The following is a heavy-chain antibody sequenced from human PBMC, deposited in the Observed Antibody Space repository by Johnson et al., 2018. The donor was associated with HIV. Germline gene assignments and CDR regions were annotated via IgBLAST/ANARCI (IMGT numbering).Heavy chain of an antibody. Sequence: VQLVVSGGGLVKPGRSLRLSCAASGFTFSDYYMSWIRQAPGKGLEWVSYISSSISTIYYADSVKGRFTISRDNAKNSLYLQMNSLGTEETAVYYGERVSNHAFDIWGQGTMVTVSS. CDR3: ERVSNHAFDI. J-gene: IGHJ3*02. CDR2: ISSSISTI. V-gene: IGHV3-11*04. CDR1: GFTFSDYY.